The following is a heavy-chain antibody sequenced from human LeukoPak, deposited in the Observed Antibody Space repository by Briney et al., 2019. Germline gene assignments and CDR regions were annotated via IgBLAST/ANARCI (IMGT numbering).Heavy chain of an antibody. CDR3: ARDFWSQRGYFDY. D-gene: IGHD3-3*01. V-gene: IGHV3-23*01. J-gene: IGHJ4*02. CDR2: ISGSGGTT. CDR1: GITLSNYG. Sequence: GGSLRLSCAVSGITLSNYGMSWGRQAPGKGLECVAGISGSGGTTNYADSVKGRFTISRDNPKNTLFLQMNSLRAEDTAVYYCARDFWSQRGYFDYWGQGTLVTVSS.